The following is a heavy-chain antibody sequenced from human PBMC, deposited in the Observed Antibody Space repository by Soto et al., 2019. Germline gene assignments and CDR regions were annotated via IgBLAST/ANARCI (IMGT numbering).Heavy chain of an antibody. CDR2: IYRTGST. CDR1: GGSFTSNNW. D-gene: IGHD1-7*01. CDR3: ASRDPGTSVDY. Sequence: LETLSLTCAVSGGSFTSNNWWTWVRQPPGQGLEWIGEIYRTGSTNYNPSLKSRVTISLDKSENQFSLKVTSLTAADTAVYYCASRDPGTSVDYWGQGTLVTVSS. J-gene: IGHJ4*02. V-gene: IGHV4-4*02.